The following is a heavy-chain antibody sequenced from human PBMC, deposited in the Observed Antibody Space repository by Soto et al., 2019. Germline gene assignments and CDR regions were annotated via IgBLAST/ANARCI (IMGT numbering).Heavy chain of an antibody. V-gene: IGHV1-8*01. CDR1: GYPFSNYD. CDR3: ARGRADV. J-gene: IGHJ6*04. CDR2: VNPNSGIT. Sequence: ASVKVSCKASGYPFSNYDINWVRQATGQGLEWMGWVNPNSGITGYAQKFQGRVTLTRNTSISTAYMELSSLRSEDTAVYYCARGRADVWGKGTTVTVSS.